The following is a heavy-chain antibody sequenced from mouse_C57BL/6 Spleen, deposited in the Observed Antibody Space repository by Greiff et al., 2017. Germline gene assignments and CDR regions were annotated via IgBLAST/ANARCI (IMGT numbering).Heavy chain of an antibody. CDR3: ARHEEWGLRQFAY. J-gene: IGHJ3*01. V-gene: IGHV1-62-2*01. CDR1: GYTFTEYT. Sequence: VKLQESGAELVKPGASVKLSCKASGYTFTEYTIHWVKQWSGQGLEWIGWFYPGSGSIKYTEKFQDNATLTSDTSSSTVYMELSRLTSEVSAVYFCARHEEWGLRQFAYWGQGTLVTVSA. D-gene: IGHD2-4*01. CDR2: FYPGSGSI.